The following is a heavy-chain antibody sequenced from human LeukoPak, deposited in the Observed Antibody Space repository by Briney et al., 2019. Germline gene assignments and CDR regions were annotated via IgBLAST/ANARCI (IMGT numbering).Heavy chain of an antibody. Sequence: SETLSLTCTVSGGSVSTGSYHWSWIRQPPGKGLEWIGYIYYSGSTNYNPSLKSRVTMSVDTSRNQFSLKLNSVTAADTAVYYCARGGSAPDYWGQGTLVTVSS. CDR3: ARGGSAPDY. CDR1: GGSVSTGSYH. CDR2: IYYSGST. D-gene: IGHD3-16*01. J-gene: IGHJ4*02. V-gene: IGHV4-61*01.